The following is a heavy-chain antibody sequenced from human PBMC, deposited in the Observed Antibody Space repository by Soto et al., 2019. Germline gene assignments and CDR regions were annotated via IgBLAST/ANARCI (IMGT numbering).Heavy chain of an antibody. V-gene: IGHV4-34*10. CDR1: GGSFSSHQ. D-gene: IGHD3-3*01. CDR2: INHSGTT. J-gene: IGHJ5*02. Sequence: SETLSLTCAVRGGSFSSHQWSWIRQTPEQGLEWIGEINHSGTTNNHPSLRSRITMSVDTSMKECSLKLTAVTAADTAVYYCARGWRFDPWGQGTLVTVSS. CDR3: ARGWRFDP.